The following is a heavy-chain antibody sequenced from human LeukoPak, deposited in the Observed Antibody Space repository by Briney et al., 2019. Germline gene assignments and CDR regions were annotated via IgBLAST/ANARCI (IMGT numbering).Heavy chain of an antibody. J-gene: IGHJ4*02. CDR1: GFPFITYN. CDR2: IDSSSSTI. V-gene: IGHV3-48*01. Sequence: GGSLTLSCAVSGFPFITYNMNWVRQAPGKGLEWVSYIDSSSSTIYYADSVKGRFTVSRENAKNSLDLQMNSLRADDTAVYYCVRDRGISFYFDYWGQGTLVTVSS. CDR3: VRDRGISFYFDY. D-gene: IGHD3-16*02.